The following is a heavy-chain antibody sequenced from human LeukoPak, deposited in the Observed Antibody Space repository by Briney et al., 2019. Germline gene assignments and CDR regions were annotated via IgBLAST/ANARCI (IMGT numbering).Heavy chain of an antibody. CDR1: GFTFSSYS. V-gene: IGHV3-21*06. CDR3: ARGLASGWSEAEYFQH. J-gene: IGHJ1*01. Sequence: GGSLRLSCAASGFTFSSYSMSWVRQAPGKGLEWVSSISSSSSYIYYADSVKGRLTISRDNAKNLLYLQMNSLRAEDTAVYYCARGLASGWSEAEYFQHWGQGTLVTVSS. CDR2: ISSSSSYI. D-gene: IGHD6-19*01.